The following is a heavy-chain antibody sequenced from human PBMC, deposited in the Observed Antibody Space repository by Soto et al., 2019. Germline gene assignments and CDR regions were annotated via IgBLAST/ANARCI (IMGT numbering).Heavy chain of an antibody. Sequence: PSETLSLTCTVSGGSISSGCYYLSWIRHHPGKGLEWIGYIYYTWSAYYNPSLESRVTISVDTSKNQFSLKLSSVTAADTAVYYCARFGRSSWNWFAPWAQGTIVTLSS. CDR3: ARFGRSSWNWFAP. J-gene: IGHJ5*02. CDR2: IYYTWSA. V-gene: IGHV4-31*03. CDR1: GGSISSGCYY. D-gene: IGHD6-6*01.